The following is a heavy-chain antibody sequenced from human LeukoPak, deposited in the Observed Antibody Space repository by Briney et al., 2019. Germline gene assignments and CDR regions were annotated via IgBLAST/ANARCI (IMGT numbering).Heavy chain of an antibody. CDR3: AKEGRSLQTY. Sequence: GGSLRLSCAASGFTVSSNFMSWVRQAPGKGLEWVSVIYSGGSTYYADSVKGRFTISRDNAKNSLYLQMNSLRVEDTAVYYCAKEGRSLQTYWGQGTLVTVPS. CDR1: GFTVSSNF. CDR2: IYSGGST. V-gene: IGHV3-53*01. J-gene: IGHJ4*02. D-gene: IGHD5-24*01.